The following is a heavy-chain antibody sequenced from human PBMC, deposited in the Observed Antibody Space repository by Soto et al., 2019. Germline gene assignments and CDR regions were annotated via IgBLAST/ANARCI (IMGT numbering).Heavy chain of an antibody. CDR3: AKAGYSNNYYYGLDV. J-gene: IGHJ6*02. Sequence: QEQLVESGGGVVQPGRSLRLSCAASGATFRSYGMYWVRQAPGKGLEWVALISSDGGNKYYADSVKGRFTISRDNSQNTVYLQIDTLRTVDTDVYYCAKAGYSNNYYYGLDVWVQGTTVTVSS. CDR2: ISSDGGNK. CDR1: GATFRSYG. D-gene: IGHD4-4*01. V-gene: IGHV3-30*18.